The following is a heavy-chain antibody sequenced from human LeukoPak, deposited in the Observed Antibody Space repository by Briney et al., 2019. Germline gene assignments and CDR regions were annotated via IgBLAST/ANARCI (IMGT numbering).Heavy chain of an antibody. D-gene: IGHD2-15*01. CDR2: IYYSGST. V-gene: IGHV4-59*01. CDR3: ARVGSLAYCSGGSCYSDPNWFDP. CDR1: GGSFSSYY. Sequence: SETLSLTCTVSGGSFSSYYWSWIRQPPGKGLEWIGYIYYSGSTNYNPSLKSRVTISVDTSKNQFSLKLSSVTAADTAVYYCARVGSLAYCSGGSCYSDPNWFDPWGQGTLVTVSS. J-gene: IGHJ5*02.